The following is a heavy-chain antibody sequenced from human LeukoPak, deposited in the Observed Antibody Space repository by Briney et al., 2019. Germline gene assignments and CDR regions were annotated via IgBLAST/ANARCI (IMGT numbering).Heavy chain of an antibody. V-gene: IGHV4-4*07. J-gene: IGHJ4*02. CDR2: IYTSGST. D-gene: IGHD3-22*01. Sequence: SETLSLTCSVSGGSMISYYWSWIRQPAGKGLEWIGRIYTSGSTNYNPSLKSRVTISVDKSKNQFSLKLSSVTAADTAVYYCARDYWDYYDSSGYFPRFDYWGQGTLVTVSS. CDR3: ARDYWDYYDSSGYFPRFDY. CDR1: GGSMISYY.